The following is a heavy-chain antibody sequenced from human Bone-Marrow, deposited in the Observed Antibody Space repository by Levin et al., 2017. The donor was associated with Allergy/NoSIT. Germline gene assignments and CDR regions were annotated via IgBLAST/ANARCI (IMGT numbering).Heavy chain of an antibody. CDR2: ITSKTDGAAT. D-gene: IGHD3-9*01. Sequence: GGSLRLSCAASRFSLSNAWMNWVRQAPGKGLEWIGRITSKTDGAATDYAAPLKGRFTISRDDSTNTLYLEMNSLKVEDTALYFCATQFEWWGQGTLVTVSS. CDR3: ATQFEW. V-gene: IGHV3-15*01. J-gene: IGHJ4*02. CDR1: RFSLSNAW.